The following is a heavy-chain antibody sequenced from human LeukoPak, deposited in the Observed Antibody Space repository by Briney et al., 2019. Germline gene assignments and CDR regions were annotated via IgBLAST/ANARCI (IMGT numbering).Heavy chain of an antibody. J-gene: IGHJ6*02. CDR1: GYTFTGYY. CDR3: ARSCNGVCSHLRYYYYGMDV. Sequence: ASVKVSCKASGYTFTGYYMHWVRQAPGQGLEWMGWINPNSGGTNYAQKFQGRVTMTRDTSISTVYMELSRLRSDDTAVYYCARSCNGVCSHLRYYYYGMDVWGQGTTVTASS. CDR2: INPNSGGT. D-gene: IGHD2-8*01. V-gene: IGHV1-2*02.